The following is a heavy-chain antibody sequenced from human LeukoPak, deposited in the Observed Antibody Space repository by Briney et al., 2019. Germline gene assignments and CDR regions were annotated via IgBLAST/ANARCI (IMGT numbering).Heavy chain of an antibody. CDR1: GFTFSGYT. V-gene: IGHV3-21*01. CDR3: ARDGYCNSITCFDY. J-gene: IGHJ4*02. Sequence: GGSLRLSCAASGFTFSGYTMNWVRQAPGKGLEWVSSISGGTTYIYYAAPVKGRFTISRDNTKNSVYLQMNGPRAEDTAIYYCARDGYCNSITCFDYWGQGTLVTVSS. D-gene: IGHD2/OR15-2a*01. CDR2: ISGGTTYI.